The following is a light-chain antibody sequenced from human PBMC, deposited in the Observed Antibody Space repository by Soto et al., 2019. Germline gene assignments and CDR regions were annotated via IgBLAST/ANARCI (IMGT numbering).Light chain of an antibody. CDR3: SLYTTSSTYV. V-gene: IGLV2-18*01. CDR1: SGDVGTYNR. CDR2: EVN. J-gene: IGLJ1*01. Sequence: QSALAQPPSVSGSPGQSVTISCTGTSGDVGTYNRVSWYQKPPGTAPKLMIYEVNNRPSGVPDRFSGSYSGNTASLTISGLQAEDEADYYCSLYTTSSTYVFXTGTKVTVL.